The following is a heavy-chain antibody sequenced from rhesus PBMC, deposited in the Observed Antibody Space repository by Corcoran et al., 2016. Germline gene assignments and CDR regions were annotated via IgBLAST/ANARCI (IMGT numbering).Heavy chain of an antibody. CDR3: AGDGYSGSWSYY. Sequence: QVQLQESGPGLVKPSETLSVTCAVSGGSTRNRPWTWVRPAPGKGLGLIGYIHGGGSHPKYNPSLNSRVTLSVDTSKNQISLKLSSVTAADTAVYFCAGDGYSGSWSYYWGQGVLVTVSS. V-gene: IGHV4-169*02. CDR1: GGSTRNRP. D-gene: IGHD6-25*01. CDR2: IHGGGSHP. J-gene: IGHJ4*01.